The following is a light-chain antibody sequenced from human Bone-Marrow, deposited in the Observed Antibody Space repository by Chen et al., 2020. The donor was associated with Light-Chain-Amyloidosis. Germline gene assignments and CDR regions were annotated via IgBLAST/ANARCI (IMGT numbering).Light chain of an antibody. CDR1: NIGSTS. J-gene: IGLJ3*02. Sequence: SYVLTQPSSESVAPGQTATIACGGNNIGSTSVHWYQQTPGQAPLLVVYDDSDRPSGIPERLSGSNSGNTATLTISRVEDGDEADYYCQVWDRSSDRPVFGGGTKLTVL. CDR2: DDS. CDR3: QVWDRSSDRPV. V-gene: IGLV3-21*02.